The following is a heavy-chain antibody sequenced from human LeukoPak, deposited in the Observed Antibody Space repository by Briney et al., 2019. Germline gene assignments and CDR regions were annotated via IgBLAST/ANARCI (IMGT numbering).Heavy chain of an antibody. Sequence: GGSLRLSCAGSGFTVRTNYMSWVRQAPGKGLEWVSIIYSGGSTNYADSVKGRFTISTDNTKNTVYLQMNSLRAEGTALYYCARGGSSGWYRSLADYWGQGTLVTVSS. CDR1: GFTVRTNY. CDR2: IYSGGST. D-gene: IGHD6-19*01. CDR3: ARGGSSGWYRSLADY. J-gene: IGHJ4*02. V-gene: IGHV3-66*01.